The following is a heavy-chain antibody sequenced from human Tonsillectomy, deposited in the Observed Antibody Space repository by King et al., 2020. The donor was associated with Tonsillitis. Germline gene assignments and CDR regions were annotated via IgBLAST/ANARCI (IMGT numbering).Heavy chain of an antibody. D-gene: IGHD6-19*01. V-gene: IGHV4-61*02. CDR1: GGSISSGSHC. CDR2: IYTSGST. Sequence: MQLQESGPGLVKPSQTLSLTCTVSGGSISSGSHCWSWNRQPAGKGLEWIGRIYTSGSTNYNPSLRGRVTISVDTSKNQVSLKLSSVTAADTAVYYCARDRGSSGWYGAFDIWGQGTMVTVSS. CDR3: ARDRGSSGWYGAFDI. J-gene: IGHJ3*02.